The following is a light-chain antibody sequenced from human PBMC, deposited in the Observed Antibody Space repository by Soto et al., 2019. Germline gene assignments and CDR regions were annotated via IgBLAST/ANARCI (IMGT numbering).Light chain of an antibody. Sequence: EIVLTQSPATLSLSPGERATLSCRASQSVSSYLAWYQQKPGQAPRLLIYDASNRATGIPARFSGSGSGTDFTLTISSLEPEDFAFYYCQQRSNWPGLTFGGWTKLEIK. CDR3: QQRSNWPGLT. J-gene: IGKJ4*01. CDR1: QSVSSY. V-gene: IGKV3-11*01. CDR2: DAS.